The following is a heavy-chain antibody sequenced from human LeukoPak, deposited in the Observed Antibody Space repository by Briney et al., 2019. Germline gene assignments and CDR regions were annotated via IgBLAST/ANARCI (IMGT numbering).Heavy chain of an antibody. CDR2: IDAGGGDT. CDR3: GRPTKYWLVRGNGVDV. J-gene: IGHJ6*02. D-gene: IGHD6-19*01. CDR1: GFSFSSYA. Sequence: GGSPRLSCAASGFSFSSYAMTWVRQAPGKGLEWVSSIDAGGGDTYHSDSVKGRFTISRDNSMNTLYLQMNSLRADDTAVYYCGRPTKYWLVRGNGVDVWGQGTTVTVSS. V-gene: IGHV3-23*01.